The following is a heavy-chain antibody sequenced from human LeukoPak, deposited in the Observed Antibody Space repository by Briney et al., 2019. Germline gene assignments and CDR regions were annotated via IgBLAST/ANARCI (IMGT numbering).Heavy chain of an antibody. CDR1: GRSLSSDY. CDR3: ARSDGDYIQYFDY. J-gene: IGHJ4*02. Sequence: SEALPLTCTVTGRSLSSDYWSSIRQPPGKGLEWIGYTYYSGSTNYNPSLKSRVTISVDTSKNQFSLKLSSVTAADTAVYYCARSDGDYIQYFDYWGQGTLVTVSS. D-gene: IGHD4-17*01. CDR2: TYYSGST. V-gene: IGHV4-59*01.